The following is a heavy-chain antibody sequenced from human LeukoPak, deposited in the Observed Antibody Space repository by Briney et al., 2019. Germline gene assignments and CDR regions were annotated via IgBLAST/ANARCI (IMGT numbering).Heavy chain of an antibody. Sequence: GGPLTLPCAASGFPFMIYRMLWVPPVPGMGLEWLAFIRYDGSKNYYADSVKGRFTISRDNSKNTLYLQMSSLRPEDTAVYDCAKAHTASLSRGYLDYWGQGTLVTVSS. J-gene: IGHJ4*02. CDR3: AKAHTASLSRGYLDY. D-gene: IGHD3-16*01. CDR2: IRYDGSKN. V-gene: IGHV3-30*02. CDR1: GFPFMIYR.